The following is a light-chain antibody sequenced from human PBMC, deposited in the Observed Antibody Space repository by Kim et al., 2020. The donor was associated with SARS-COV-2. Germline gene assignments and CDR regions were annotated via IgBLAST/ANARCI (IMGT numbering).Light chain of an antibody. CDR2: AAS. Sequence: DIQMTQSPSSVSASVGDRVTITCRASQSIKTWLAWFQQKPGKAPNLLIYAASRLESGVPSRFSGSGSGTDFTLTINSLQPEDFATYYCQQTNYFPLTFGGGTKVDIK. CDR3: QQTNYFPLT. CDR1: QSIKTW. V-gene: IGKV1D-12*01. J-gene: IGKJ4*01.